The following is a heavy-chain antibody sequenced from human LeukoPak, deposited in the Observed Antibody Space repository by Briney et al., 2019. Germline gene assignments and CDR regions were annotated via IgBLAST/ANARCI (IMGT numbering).Heavy chain of an antibody. Sequence: PSETLSLTCSVSGGSISSYYWSWIRQPPGKGLQWIGYIYYSGSTNYNPSLKSRVTISVDTSKNQFSLKLSSVTAADTAVYYCARQQYASGNSYYLDYWGQGTRVTASS. CDR2: IYYSGST. CDR3: ARQQYASGNSYYLDY. V-gene: IGHV4-59*08. J-gene: IGHJ4*02. CDR1: GGSISSYY. D-gene: IGHD2-2*01.